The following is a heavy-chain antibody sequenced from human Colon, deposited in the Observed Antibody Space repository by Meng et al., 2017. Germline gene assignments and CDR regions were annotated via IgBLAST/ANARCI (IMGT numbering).Heavy chain of an antibody. Sequence: GSLRLSCTVSNISISTYYWSWIRQPPGKGLEWIGYMFYTGSTNYNPSLRGRVTMSVDTSKTQFSLMLSSVTAADTAMYFCARAPVGTTSIDAFDIWGQGTLVTVSS. CDR2: MFYTGST. CDR1: NISISTYY. D-gene: IGHD1-7*01. V-gene: IGHV4-59*01. CDR3: ARAPVGTTSIDAFDI. J-gene: IGHJ3*02.